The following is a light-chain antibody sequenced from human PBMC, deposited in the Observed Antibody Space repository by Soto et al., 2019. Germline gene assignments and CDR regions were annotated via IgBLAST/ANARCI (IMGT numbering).Light chain of an antibody. CDR2: EVS. CDR1: SGDVGGYYY. V-gene: IGLV2-14*01. Sequence: QSVLTQPAPVSGSPGQSITISCTGTSGDVGGYYYVSWYQQLPGKAPKLMISEVSNRPSGVSNRFSGSKSGNTASLTISGLQAEDEADYYCSSYTAGGTIFGTGTKLTVL. CDR3: SSYTAGGTI. J-gene: IGLJ1*01.